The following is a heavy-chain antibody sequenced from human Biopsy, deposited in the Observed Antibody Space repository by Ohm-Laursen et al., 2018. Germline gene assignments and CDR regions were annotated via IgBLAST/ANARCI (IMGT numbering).Heavy chain of an antibody. J-gene: IGHJ2*01. Sequence: SDTLSLTCTVSGDSISSYYWSWIRQPPGQGLQWIGYVYYTGSTDYNPSLQSRVTISVDKSKNNFSLRLRSVTPADTAIYYCARDRGYYSDRTVPGYFDLWGRGNLVTVSS. CDR3: ARDRGYYSDRTVPGYFDL. CDR1: GDSISSYY. CDR2: VYYTGST. D-gene: IGHD3-22*01. V-gene: IGHV4-59*01.